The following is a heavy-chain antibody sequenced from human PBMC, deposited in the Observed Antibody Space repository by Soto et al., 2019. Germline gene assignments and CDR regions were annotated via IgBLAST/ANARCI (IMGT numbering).Heavy chain of an antibody. V-gene: IGHV4-59*08. Sequence: QVQLQESGPGLVKPSETPSLTCTVFGGSISSYYWSWIRQPPGKGLEWIGYIYYSGSTNYNPSLKSRVTISVDTSKNLFSLKLSSVTAADTAVYYCARRWGRTFDYWGQGTLVTVSS. CDR3: ARRWGRTFDY. CDR2: IYYSGST. D-gene: IGHD3-16*01. J-gene: IGHJ4*02. CDR1: GGSISSYY.